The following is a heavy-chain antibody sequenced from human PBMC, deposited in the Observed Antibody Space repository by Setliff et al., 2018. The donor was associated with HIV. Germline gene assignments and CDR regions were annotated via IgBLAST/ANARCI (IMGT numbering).Heavy chain of an antibody. J-gene: IGHJ6*03. CDR3: ATSSRIYYYSYMDV. CDR1: GYTFISYG. Sequence: ASVNVSCKASGYTFISYGISWVRQAPGQGLEWMGWISAYNGNTNYAQKLQARVTMTTDTSTSTAYMELRSLRSDDTAVYYCATSSRIYYYSYMDVWGKGTTVTVSS. V-gene: IGHV1-18*01. D-gene: IGHD2-2*01. CDR2: ISAYNGNT.